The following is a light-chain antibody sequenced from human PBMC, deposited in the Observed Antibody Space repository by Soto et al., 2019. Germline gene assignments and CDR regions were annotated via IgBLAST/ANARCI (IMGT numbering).Light chain of an antibody. V-gene: IGKV2-28*01. Sequence: DIVMTQSPLSLPVTPGEPAFISCRSNQSLLHSNGYNYLDWYLQKPGQSPQLLIYLGSNRASGVPDRISRRGSGTDFTLRIRRVEAEDVGVYYSMQAPETPTFGPGTKVEIK. CDR3: MQAPETPT. CDR2: LGS. CDR1: QSLLHSNGYNY. J-gene: IGKJ3*01.